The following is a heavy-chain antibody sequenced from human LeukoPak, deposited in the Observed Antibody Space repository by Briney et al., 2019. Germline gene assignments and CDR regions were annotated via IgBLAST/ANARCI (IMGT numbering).Heavy chain of an antibody. CDR2: IYSGGST. D-gene: IGHD3-22*01. CDR1: GFTVSSNY. Sequence: GGSLRLSCAASGFTVSSNYMSWVRQAPGKGLEWVSVIYSGGSTYYADSVKGRFTISRDNSKNTLYLQMNSLRAEDTAVYYCASSSNYYDSSGYYYRNAFDIWGQGTMVTVSS. J-gene: IGHJ3*02. CDR3: ASSSNYYDSSGYYYRNAFDI. V-gene: IGHV3-66*01.